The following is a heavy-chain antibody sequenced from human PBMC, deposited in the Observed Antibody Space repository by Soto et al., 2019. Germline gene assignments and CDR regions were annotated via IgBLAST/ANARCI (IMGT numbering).Heavy chain of an antibody. V-gene: IGHV3-7*03. D-gene: IGHD3-3*01. J-gene: IGHJ5*02. CDR2: IKQDGSEK. CDR3: ARVGTRFLASQRFDP. CDR1: GFTFSSYW. Sequence: SGGSLRLSCAASGFTFSSYWMSWVRQAPGKGLEWVANIKQDGSEKYYVDSVKGRFTISRDNAKNSLYLQMNSLRAEDTAAYYCARVGTRFLASQRFDPWGQGTLVTVSS.